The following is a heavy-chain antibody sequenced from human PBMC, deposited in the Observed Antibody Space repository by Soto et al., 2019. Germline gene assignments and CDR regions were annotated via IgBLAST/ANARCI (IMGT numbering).Heavy chain of an antibody. J-gene: IGHJ5*02. V-gene: IGHV1-69*01. CDR3: ASAGYYGSGRPNWTDP. CDR2: IIPIFGTA. Sequence: SVKLSCPASGGTFSSYAISWVRQAPGQGLEWMGGIIPIFGTANYAQKFQGRVTITADESTSTAYMELSSLRSEDTAVYYCASAGYYGSGRPNWTDPRGRG. CDR1: GGTFSSYA. D-gene: IGHD3-10*01.